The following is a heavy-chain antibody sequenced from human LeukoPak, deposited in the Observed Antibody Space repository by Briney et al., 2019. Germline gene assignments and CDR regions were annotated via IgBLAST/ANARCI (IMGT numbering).Heavy chain of an antibody. CDR3: ARADYTYYYDSSGPNSFDY. Sequence: GGSLRLSCAAPGFTFSSYSMNWVRQAPGKGLEWVSSISSSSSYIYYADSVKGRFTISRDNAKNPLYLQMNSLRAEDTAVYYCARADYTYYYDSSGPNSFDYWGQGTLVTVSS. CDR1: GFTFSSYS. J-gene: IGHJ4*02. CDR2: ISSSSSYI. D-gene: IGHD3-22*01. V-gene: IGHV3-21*01.